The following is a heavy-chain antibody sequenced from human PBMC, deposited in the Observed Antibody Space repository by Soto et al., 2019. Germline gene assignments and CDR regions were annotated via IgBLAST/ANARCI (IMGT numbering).Heavy chain of an antibody. CDR2: ISYDGSNK. CDR1: GFTFSSYA. Sequence: QVQLVESGGGVVQPGRSLRLSCAASGFTFSSYAMHWVRQAPGKGLEWVAVISYDGSNKYYADSVKGRFTISRDNSKNTLNLQMNSLRAEDTAVYYCATGYSSSWLYCHYWGQGTLVTVSS. D-gene: IGHD6-13*01. V-gene: IGHV3-30-3*01. J-gene: IGHJ1*01. CDR3: ATGYSSSWLYCHY.